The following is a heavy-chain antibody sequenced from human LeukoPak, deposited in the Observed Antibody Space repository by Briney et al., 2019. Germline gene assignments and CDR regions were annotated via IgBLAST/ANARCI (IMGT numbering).Heavy chain of an antibody. CDR1: GNSLSETS. V-gene: IGHV1-24*01. D-gene: IGHD1-26*01. Sequence: GASVKVACKVAGNSLSETSIHWVRQPPRQWLEWMGGFDPEDGEPIFAQRFQGRFSMTEDTSADTAYMELSSLRPEDTAVYYCATADKWEPLDYWGQGTLVTVSS. CDR2: FDPEDGEP. CDR3: ATADKWEPLDY. J-gene: IGHJ4*02.